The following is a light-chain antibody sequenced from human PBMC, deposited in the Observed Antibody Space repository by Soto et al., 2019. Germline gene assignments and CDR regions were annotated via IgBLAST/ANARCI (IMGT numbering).Light chain of an antibody. Sequence: AIRMTQSPSSLSASTGDRVTITCLASQGISSYLAWYQQKPGKAPKLLIYAASTLQSGVPSRFSGSGSGTEFTHTISCLQSEDFATSYCQQYYSYPLTFGQGTKVEIK. CDR1: QGISSY. CDR2: AAS. V-gene: IGKV1-8*01. CDR3: QQYYSYPLT. J-gene: IGKJ1*01.